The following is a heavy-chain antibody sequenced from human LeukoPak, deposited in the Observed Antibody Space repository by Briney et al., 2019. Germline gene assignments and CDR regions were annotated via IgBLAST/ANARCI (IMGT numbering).Heavy chain of an antibody. V-gene: IGHV4-38-2*01. CDR2: ISHIGST. CDR3: AKTYINFNNDFDP. CDR1: GYSINNGYN. Sequence: PSETLSLTCGVSGYSINNGYNWGWVRQSPGKGLEYIGSISHIGSTYYNPSLESRVTISLDTSKNHFSLKLSSVTAADTAVYYCAKTYINFNNDFDPWGQGTLVTVSS. J-gene: IGHJ5*02. D-gene: IGHD1/OR15-1a*01.